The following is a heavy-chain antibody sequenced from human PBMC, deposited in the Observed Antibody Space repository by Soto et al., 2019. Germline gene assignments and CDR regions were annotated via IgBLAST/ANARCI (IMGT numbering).Heavy chain of an antibody. CDR3: ARPRLSGCTNGVCLNWFDP. J-gene: IGHJ5*02. D-gene: IGHD2-8*01. V-gene: IGHV3-23*01. CDR1: GFTFSSYA. CDR2: ISGSGGST. Sequence: QPGGSLRLSCAASGFTFSSYAMSWVRQAPGKGLEWGSAISGSGGSTYYADSVKGRFTISRDNSKNTLYLHMNSLRAEDTAVYYCARPRLSGCTNGVCLNWFDPWGQGTLVTVSS.